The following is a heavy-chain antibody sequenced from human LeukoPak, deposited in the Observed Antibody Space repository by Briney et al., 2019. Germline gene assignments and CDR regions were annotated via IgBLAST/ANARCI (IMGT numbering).Heavy chain of an antibody. D-gene: IGHD2-8*01. Sequence: PGGSLRLSCAASGFTFSNLGITWVRQAPGKGLECVSTIVGRDGDTYYTDSVKGRFTISRDISKNTVYLQMNSLRGDDTAVYYCAKYGIVLPPGSHIPHWFDFWGQGSLVTVTS. CDR1: GFTFSNLG. V-gene: IGHV3-23*01. J-gene: IGHJ5*01. CDR3: AKYGIVLPPGSHIPHWFDF. CDR2: IVGRDGDT.